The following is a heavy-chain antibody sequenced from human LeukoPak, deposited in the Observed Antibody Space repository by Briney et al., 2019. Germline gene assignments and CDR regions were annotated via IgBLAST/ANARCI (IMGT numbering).Heavy chain of an antibody. CDR3: AREMGGYPFDY. J-gene: IGHJ4*02. CDR1: GFTFSSYG. V-gene: IGHV3-48*04. D-gene: IGHD5-12*01. Sequence: GGTLRLSCAASGFTFSSYGMNWVRQAPGKGLEWVSYISISGSTVYYGDSVKGRFTISRDNAKNSLYLQMNNLRVEDTAVYYCAREMGGYPFDYWGQGTLVTVSS. CDR2: ISISGSTV.